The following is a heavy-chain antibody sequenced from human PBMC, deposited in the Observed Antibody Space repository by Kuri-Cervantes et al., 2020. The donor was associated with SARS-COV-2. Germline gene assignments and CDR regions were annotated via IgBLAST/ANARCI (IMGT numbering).Heavy chain of an antibody. CDR1: GGSISSYY. D-gene: IGHD3-3*01. CDR3: ARATTYYDFWSGYSFDY. Sequence: SETLSLTCTVSGGSISSYYWSWIRQPAGKGLEWIGRIYTSGSTNCNPSLKSRVTMSVDTSKNQFSLKLSSVTAADPAVYYCARATTYYDFWSGYSFDYWGQGTLVTVSS. J-gene: IGHJ4*02. CDR2: IYTSGST. V-gene: IGHV4-4*07.